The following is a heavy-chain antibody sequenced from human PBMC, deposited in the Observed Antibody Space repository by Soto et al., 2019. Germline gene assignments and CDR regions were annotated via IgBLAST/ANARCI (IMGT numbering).Heavy chain of an antibody. V-gene: IGHV3-66*01. CDR2: IYSGGST. CDR1: GFTVSSNY. J-gene: IGHJ3*02. Sequence: GGSLRLSCAASGFTVSSNYMSWVRQAPGKGLEWVSVIYSGGSTYYADSVKGRFTISRDNSKNTLYLQMNSLRAEDTAVYYCARERGSGYDSAFDIWGQGTVVTVSS. D-gene: IGHD5-12*01. CDR3: ARERGSGYDSAFDI.